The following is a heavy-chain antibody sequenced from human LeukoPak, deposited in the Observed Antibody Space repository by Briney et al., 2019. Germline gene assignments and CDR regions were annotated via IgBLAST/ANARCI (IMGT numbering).Heavy chain of an antibody. Sequence: ASVKVSCKASGYTFTNNDINWVRQATGQGLEWMGWMNPNSGNTGYAQTFQGRVTMTRDTSISTAYMELSSLRSEDTAVYFCARGPPYSNSLPGPWGQGTLVTVSS. D-gene: IGHD6-6*01. CDR2: MNPNSGNT. CDR3: ARGPPYSNSLPGP. V-gene: IGHV1-8*01. J-gene: IGHJ5*02. CDR1: GYTFTNND.